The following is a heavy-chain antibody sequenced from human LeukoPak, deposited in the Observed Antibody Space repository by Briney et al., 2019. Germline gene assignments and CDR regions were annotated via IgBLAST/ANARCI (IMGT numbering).Heavy chain of an antibody. V-gene: IGHV3-21*01. D-gene: IGHD6-19*01. CDR2: ISRSSNYI. CDR1: GFTFSNYN. J-gene: IGHJ4*02. CDR3: ARGPYSSGWYYFDY. Sequence: GGSLRLSCAASGFTFSNYNINWVRQAPGKGLEWVSSISRSSNYIYYADSVKGRFTISRDNAKNSLYLQMNSLRAEDTAVYYCARGPYSSGWYYFDYWGQGTLVTVSS.